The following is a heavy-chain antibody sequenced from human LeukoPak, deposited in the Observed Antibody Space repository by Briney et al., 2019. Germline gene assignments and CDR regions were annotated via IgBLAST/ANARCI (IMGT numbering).Heavy chain of an antibody. CDR1: GFSFSLHG. J-gene: IGHJ4*02. CDR2: IWYDGSNK. CDR3: ARGASSGWYSPLDY. V-gene: IGHV3-33*08. Sequence: GGSLRLSCAASGFSFSLHGMHWVRQAPGMGLERVAVIWYDGSNKYYADSGKGRFTISRDNSKYTLYLQMNSLGAEDTAVYYCARGASSGWYSPLDYWGQGTLVTVSS. D-gene: IGHD6-19*01.